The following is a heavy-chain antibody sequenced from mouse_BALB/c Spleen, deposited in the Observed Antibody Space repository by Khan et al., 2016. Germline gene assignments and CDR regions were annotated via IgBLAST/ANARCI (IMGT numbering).Heavy chain of an antibody. J-gene: IGHJ3*01. V-gene: IGHV9-3*02. CDR1: GYTFTHYG. CDR3: ADDYYGSSWFAY. CDR2: ITTNTGEP. D-gene: IGHD1-1*01. Sequence: QVQLQQSGPELKKPGETVKISCKAAGYTFTHYGMNWVKQAPGKGLKWMGWITTNTGEPTYAEEFKGRLAFALATSGSTAYLLTNHVKHEDTATYCCADDYYGSSWFAYWGPWTLVTVSA.